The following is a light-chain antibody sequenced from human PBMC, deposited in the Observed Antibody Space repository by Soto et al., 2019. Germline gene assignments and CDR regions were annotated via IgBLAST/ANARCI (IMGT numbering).Light chain of an antibody. CDR2: GAS. Sequence: EIVLTQSPGTLSLSPGERATLSCRASQSVRSSYLAWYQQKPGQGPRLLIYGASSRATGIPDRFRGSGSGTDFTLTISRLEPEDFAVYYCQQYAGSPKTFGQGTKVDIK. V-gene: IGKV3-20*01. CDR3: QQYAGSPKT. CDR1: QSVRSSY. J-gene: IGKJ1*01.